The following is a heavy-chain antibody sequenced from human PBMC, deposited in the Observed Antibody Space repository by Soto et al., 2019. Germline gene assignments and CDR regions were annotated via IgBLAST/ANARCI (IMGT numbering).Heavy chain of an antibody. J-gene: IGHJ4*01. V-gene: IGHV3-23*01. CDR3: AKDGEPDIVVVPAAMAGFIDY. CDR1: GFTFSSYA. D-gene: IGHD2-2*01. Sequence: PGGSLRLSCAASGFTFSSYAMSWGRQAPGKGLEWVSAISGSGGSTYYADSVKGRFTISRDNSKNTLYLQMNSLRAEDTAVYYCAKDGEPDIVVVPAAMAGFIDYWGQGTLVTVSS. CDR2: ISGSGGST.